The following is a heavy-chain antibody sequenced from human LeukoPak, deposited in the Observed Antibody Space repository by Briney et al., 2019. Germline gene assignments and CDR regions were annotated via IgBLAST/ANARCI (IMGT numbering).Heavy chain of an antibody. CDR3: ARERWLQIRLFDY. V-gene: IGHV3-30*04. CDR2: ISYDGSNK. Sequence: PGGSLRLSCAASGFTFSSYAMHWVRQAPGKGLEWVAFISYDGSNKYYTDSVKGRLTISRDNSKNTLYLQMNSLRTEDTAVYYCARERWLQIRLFDYWGQGTLVTVSS. J-gene: IGHJ4*02. D-gene: IGHD5-24*01. CDR1: GFTFSSYA.